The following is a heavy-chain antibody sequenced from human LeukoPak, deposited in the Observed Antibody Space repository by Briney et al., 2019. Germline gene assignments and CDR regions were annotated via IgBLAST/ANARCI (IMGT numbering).Heavy chain of an antibody. CDR2: IYYSGST. J-gene: IGHJ3*02. Sequence: PSETLSLTCPVSGGSISSSSYYWGWIRQPPGRGLEWIGNIYYSGSTYYNPSLKSRVTISVDASKNQFSLKLSSVTAADTAVYYCARSEYSYGADAFDIWGQGTMVTVSS. D-gene: IGHD5-18*01. V-gene: IGHV4-39*07. CDR3: ARSEYSYGADAFDI. CDR1: GGSISSSSYY.